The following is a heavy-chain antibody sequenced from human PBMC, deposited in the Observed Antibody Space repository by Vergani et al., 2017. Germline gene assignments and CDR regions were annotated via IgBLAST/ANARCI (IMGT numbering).Heavy chain of an antibody. CDR3: AKAFGEVVGATLDAFDI. CDR2: ISWNSGSV. J-gene: IGHJ3*02. CDR1: GFTFDDYA. Sequence: EVQLVESGGGLVQPGRSLRLSCAASGFTFDDYAMHWVRQAPGKGLEWVSGISWNSGSVGYADSVKGRFPISRDNAKNSRFLQMNSLRAEDTALYYCAKAFGEVVGATLDAFDIWGQGTMVTVSS. V-gene: IGHV3-9*01. D-gene: IGHD1-26*01.